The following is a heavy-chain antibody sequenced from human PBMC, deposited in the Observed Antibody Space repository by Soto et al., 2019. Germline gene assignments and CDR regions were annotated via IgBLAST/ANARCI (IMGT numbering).Heavy chain of an antibody. J-gene: IGHJ6*02. CDR1: GGTFSSYA. Sequence: QVQLVQSGAEVKKPGSSVKVSCKASGGTFSSYAISWVRQAPGQGLEWMGGIIPIFGTANYAQKFQGRVTITADGSTSTANMELSSLRSEDTAVYYCARDLGGSFIPYYYYHGMDVWFQGTTVTVSS. V-gene: IGHV1-69*12. CDR2: IIPIFGTA. CDR3: ARDLGGSFIPYYYYHGMDV. D-gene: IGHD2-15*01.